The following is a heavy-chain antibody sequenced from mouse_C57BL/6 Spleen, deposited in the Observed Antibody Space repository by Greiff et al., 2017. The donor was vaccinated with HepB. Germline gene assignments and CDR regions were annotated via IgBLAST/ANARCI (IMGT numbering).Heavy chain of an antibody. CDR1: GYTFTDYY. Sequence: VQLQQSGPELVKPGASVKISCKASGYTFTDYYMNWVKQSHGKSLEWIGDINPNNGGTSYNQKFKGKATLTVDKSSSTAYMELRSLTSEDSAVYYCARGNDGYFDYWGQGTTLTVSS. CDR3: ARGNDGYFDY. CDR2: INPNNGGT. D-gene: IGHD2-3*01. V-gene: IGHV1-26*01. J-gene: IGHJ2*01.